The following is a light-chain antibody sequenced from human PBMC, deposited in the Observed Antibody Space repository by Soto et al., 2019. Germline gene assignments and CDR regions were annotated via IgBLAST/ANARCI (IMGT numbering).Light chain of an antibody. Sequence: ELMLPQPPPTLSVSPAETAILSCRPSQSVSSDLAWYHQKTGQDPRILIYGASTRAAGVPARFSGSGSGTALSLPTISLQYEDVAVYYCQQCHKWHRITFGQGTRLEIK. CDR3: QQCHKWHRIT. CDR2: GAS. V-gene: IGKV3-15*01. CDR1: QSVSSD. J-gene: IGKJ5*01.